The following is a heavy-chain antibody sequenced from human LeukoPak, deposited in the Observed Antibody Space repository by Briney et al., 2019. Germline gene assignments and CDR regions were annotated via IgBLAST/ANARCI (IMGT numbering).Heavy chain of an antibody. D-gene: IGHD5-18*01. V-gene: IGHV4-4*02. CDR3: ARVEFGGTGGYSYGSYYFDY. Sequence: PGGSLRLSCAASGFTFSNAWMSWVRQPPGKGLEWIGEIYHSGSTNYNPSLKSRVTISVDKSKNQFSLKLSSVTAADTAVYYCARVEFGGTGGYSYGSYYFDYWGQGTLVTVSS. CDR1: GFTFSNAW. CDR2: IYHSGST. J-gene: IGHJ4*02.